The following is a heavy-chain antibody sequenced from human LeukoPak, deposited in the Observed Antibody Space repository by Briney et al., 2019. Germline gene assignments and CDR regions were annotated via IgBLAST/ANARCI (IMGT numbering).Heavy chain of an antibody. CDR1: GGSISSSFHY. D-gene: IGHD2-15*01. J-gene: IGHJ6*02. Sequence: PSGTLSLTCTVAGGSISSSFHYWDWIRQAPGKGLEWMVSLLYTGNTWYNPSLKSRITMSVDTSKNQFSLRLSSVNAADTALYYCARRGSGNGGTYAGMDVWGQGTSVTVSS. V-gene: IGHV4-39*01. CDR2: LLYTGNT. CDR3: ARRGSGNGGTYAGMDV.